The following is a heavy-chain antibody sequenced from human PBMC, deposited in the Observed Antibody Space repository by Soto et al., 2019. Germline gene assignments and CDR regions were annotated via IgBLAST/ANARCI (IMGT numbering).Heavy chain of an antibody. V-gene: IGHV4-39*01. Sequence: SETLSLTCTVSGGSISSSSYYWGWIRQPPGKGLEWIGSIYYSGSTYYNPSLKSRVTISVVTSKNQFSLKLSSVTAADTAVYYCPSIRIAALRIDYWGQGTLVTAS. CDR3: PSIRIAALRIDY. CDR1: GGSISSSSYY. J-gene: IGHJ4*02. D-gene: IGHD6-6*01. CDR2: IYYSGST.